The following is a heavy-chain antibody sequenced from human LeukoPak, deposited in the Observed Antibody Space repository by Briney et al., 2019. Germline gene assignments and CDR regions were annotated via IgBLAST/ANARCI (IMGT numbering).Heavy chain of an antibody. V-gene: IGHV1-69*05. D-gene: IGHD2-15*01. CDR1: GGTFSSHA. CDR3: ARDRGGIGSAEYFQH. J-gene: IGHJ1*01. CDR2: IIPIFGTA. Sequence: SVKVSCKASGGTFSSHAISWVRQAPGQGLEWMGGIIPIFGTANYAQKFQGRVTITTDESTSTAYMELSSLRSEDTAVYYCARDRGGIGSAEYFQHWGQGTLVTVSS.